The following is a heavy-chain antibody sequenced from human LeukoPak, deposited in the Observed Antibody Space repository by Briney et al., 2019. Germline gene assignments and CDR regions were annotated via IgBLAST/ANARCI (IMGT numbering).Heavy chain of an antibody. CDR2: VYSGGNT. J-gene: IGHJ4*02. CDR1: GFTVSSNY. D-gene: IGHD3-10*01. Sequence: GGSLRLSCAASGFTVSSNYMSCVRQAPGKGLEWVSVVYSGGNTYYADFVKGRFTISRDNSKNTLFLQTNSLRVEDTAVYYCARDHGAGSDSPGYWGQGTLVTVSS. CDR3: ARDHGAGSDSPGY. V-gene: IGHV3-53*01.